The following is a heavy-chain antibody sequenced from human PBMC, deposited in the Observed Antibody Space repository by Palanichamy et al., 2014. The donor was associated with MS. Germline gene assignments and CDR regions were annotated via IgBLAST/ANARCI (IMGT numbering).Heavy chain of an antibody. V-gene: IGHV3-21*01. Sequence: EVQLVESGGGLVKPGGSLRLSRAASGFTLTRYGMNWVRQAPGKGLEWVSFISSSSSYIYYADSVKGRFTISRDNAKNSLYLQTNSLRAEDTAVYYCARVEREQWLAGLDRSPFDYWGQGTLVTVSS. D-gene: IGHD6-19*01. CDR2: ISSSSSYI. CDR1: GFTLTRYG. CDR3: ARVEREQWLAGLDRSPFDY. J-gene: IGHJ4*02.